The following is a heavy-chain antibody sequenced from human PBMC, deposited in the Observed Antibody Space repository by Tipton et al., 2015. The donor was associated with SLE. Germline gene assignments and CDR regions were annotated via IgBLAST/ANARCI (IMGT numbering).Heavy chain of an antibody. CDR2: ISSSSNYI. D-gene: IGHD1-26*01. Sequence: SLRLSCAASGFTFSRFCMNWVRQAPVKGLEWVSSISSSSNYIYYADSVKGRVTTSRDNAKNSLYLQMNSLRAEDTAVYYCARDSGIGYSGSYYGYWGQGTLVTVSS. J-gene: IGHJ4*02. CDR1: GFTFSRFC. V-gene: IGHV3-21*01. CDR3: ARDSGIGYSGSYYGY.